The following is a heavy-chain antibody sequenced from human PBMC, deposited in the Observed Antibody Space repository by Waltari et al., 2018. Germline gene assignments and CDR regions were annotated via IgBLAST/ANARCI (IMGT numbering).Heavy chain of an antibody. D-gene: IGHD6-13*01. CDR1: GFTFSSYW. CDR2: IKQDGSEK. Sequence: EVQLVESGGGLVQPGGSLRLSCAASGFTFSSYWMSWVRQAPGKGVEWVANIKQDGSEKYYVDSVKGRFTISRDNAKNSLYLQMNSLRAEDTAVYYCARVRSSWYNDAFDIWGQGTMVTVSS. V-gene: IGHV3-7*01. J-gene: IGHJ3*02. CDR3: ARVRSSWYNDAFDI.